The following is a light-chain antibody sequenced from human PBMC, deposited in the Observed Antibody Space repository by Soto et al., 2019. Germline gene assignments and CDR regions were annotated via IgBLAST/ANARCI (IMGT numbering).Light chain of an antibody. CDR2: GAY. CDR3: QQYGSSPPIT. J-gene: IGKJ5*01. V-gene: IGKV3-20*01. CDR1: QSVSSSY. Sequence: DIVLTQSPGTLSLSPGESATLSCRGSQSVSSSYLAWYQQKPGQAPRLLIYGAYSRATGIPDTFSGSGSGTDFTLTISRLEPEDFAVYYCQQYGSSPPITCGQGTRLEIK.